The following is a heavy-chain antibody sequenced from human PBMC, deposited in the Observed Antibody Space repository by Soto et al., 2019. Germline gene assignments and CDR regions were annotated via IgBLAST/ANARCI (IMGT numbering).Heavy chain of an antibody. D-gene: IGHD3-22*01. V-gene: IGHV1-18*01. CDR3: ARAFGDSSGYSPLGYYYGMDV. Sequence: ASVKVSCKASGYTFSRYGISWVRQAPGQGLEWMGWVSGYNGDTKYAQKVQGRVTMTVDTSTYTAYMELGSLTSDDTAVYYCARAFGDSSGYSPLGYYYGMDVWGQGTTVTVSS. CDR2: VSGYNGDT. J-gene: IGHJ6*02. CDR1: GYTFSRYG.